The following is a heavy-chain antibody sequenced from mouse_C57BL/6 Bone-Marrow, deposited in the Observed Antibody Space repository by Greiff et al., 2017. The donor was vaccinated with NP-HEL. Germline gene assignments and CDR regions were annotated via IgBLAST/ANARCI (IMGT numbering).Heavy chain of an antibody. CDR1: GYAFSSSW. J-gene: IGHJ2*01. CDR2: IYPGDGDT. CDR3: ARRGTGDY. V-gene: IGHV1-82*01. Sequence: QVQLKESGPELVKPGASVKISCKASGYAFSSSWMNWVKQRPGKGLEWIGRIYPGDGDTNYNGKFKGKATLTADKSSSTAYMQLSSLTSEDSAVYFCARRGTGDYWGQGTTLTVSS. D-gene: IGHD3-3*01.